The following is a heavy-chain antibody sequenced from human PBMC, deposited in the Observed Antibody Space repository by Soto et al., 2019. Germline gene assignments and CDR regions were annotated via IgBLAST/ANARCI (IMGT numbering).Heavy chain of an antibody. CDR3: ARDTTGTTWGGYYDVMDV. D-gene: IGHD1-1*01. CDR1: GYTFTSYG. V-gene: IGHV1-18*01. Sequence: QVQLVQSGAEVKKPGASVKVSCKASGYTFTSYGISWVRQAPGQGLEWMGWISAYNGNTNYAQKLQGRVTMTTDTSTSTAYMELRSPRSDDTAVYYCARDTTGTTWGGYYDVMDVWCKGTTVPVSS. CDR2: ISAYNGNT. J-gene: IGHJ6*04.